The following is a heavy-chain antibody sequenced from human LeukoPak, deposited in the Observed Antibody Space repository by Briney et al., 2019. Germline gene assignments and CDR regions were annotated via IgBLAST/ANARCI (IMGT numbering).Heavy chain of an antibody. CDR1: GFPFGSYV. D-gene: IGHD3-9*01. Sequence: PPGGSLRLSCEGSGFPFGSYVVTWVRQAPGKGLEWIAYINHNAEMIFYPDFVKGRFAISRDNAKNSLYLQMNALRYEDTAIYYCARDHDWAFDLWGQGTLVTVSS. J-gene: IGHJ4*02. CDR2: INHNAEMI. CDR3: ARDHDWAFDL. V-gene: IGHV3-48*02.